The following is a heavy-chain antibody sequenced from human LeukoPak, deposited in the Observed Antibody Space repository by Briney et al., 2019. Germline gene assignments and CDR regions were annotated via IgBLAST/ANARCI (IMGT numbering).Heavy chain of an antibody. CDR1: GYAFTGYY. CDR2: INPNNGGT. V-gene: IGHV1-2*02. J-gene: IGHJ4*02. Sequence: ASVKVCCKASGYAFTGYYMHWVRQAPGQGLEWMGWINPNNGGTNYAQKFQGRVTMTRDTSISTAYMELKRLTSDGTAVYYCASGRGTTSSIFDYWGQGTLVTVSS. D-gene: IGHD2-2*01. CDR3: ASGRGTTSSIFDY.